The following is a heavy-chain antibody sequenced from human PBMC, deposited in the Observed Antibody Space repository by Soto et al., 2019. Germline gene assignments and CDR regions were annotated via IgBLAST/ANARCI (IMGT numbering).Heavy chain of an antibody. V-gene: IGHV5-10-1*01. D-gene: IGHD2-15*01. CDR3: ARHDCSGGSCLDV. CDR2: IDPSDSYT. CDR1: GYRFTSYL. Sequence: GESLKISCTGSGYRFTSYLISWVRQMPGKGLEWMGRIDPSDSYTNYSPSFQGHVTISADKSISTAYLQWSSLKASDTAMYYCARHDCSGGSCLDVWGQGTTVTVYS. J-gene: IGHJ6*02.